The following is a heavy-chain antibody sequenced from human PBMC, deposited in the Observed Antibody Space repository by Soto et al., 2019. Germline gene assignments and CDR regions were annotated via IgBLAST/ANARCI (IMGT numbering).Heavy chain of an antibody. CDR2: ISSDANTI. CDR3: ARGFLLSVVVGGTDY. Sequence: QVQLVESGGGLVKPGGSLRLSCTASGFTFSDYYMSWIRQAPGKGLEWVSYISSDANTIYYAASVKGRFTISRDNANNSMYLQMNSLRAEDTAVYYCARGFLLSVVVGGTDYWGQGTLVTVSS. V-gene: IGHV3-11*01. J-gene: IGHJ4*02. D-gene: IGHD2-2*01. CDR1: GFTFSDYY.